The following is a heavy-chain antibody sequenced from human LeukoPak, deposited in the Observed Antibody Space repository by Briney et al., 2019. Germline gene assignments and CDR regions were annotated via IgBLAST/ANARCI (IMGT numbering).Heavy chain of an antibody. CDR1: GYTFTSYG. V-gene: IGHV1-18*01. J-gene: IGHJ4*02. CDR2: ISAYNGNT. D-gene: IGHD3-10*01. Sequence: GASVKVSCKASGYTFTSYGISWVRQAPGQGLEWMGWISAYNGNTNYAQKLQGRVTMTTDTSTSTAYMEPRSLRSDDTAVYYCARDHYYYGSGSYYSCDYWGQGTLVTVSS. CDR3: ARDHYYYGSGSYYSCDY.